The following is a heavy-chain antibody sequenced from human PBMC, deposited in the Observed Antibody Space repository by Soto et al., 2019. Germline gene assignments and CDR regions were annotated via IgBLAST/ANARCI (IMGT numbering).Heavy chain of an antibody. J-gene: IGHJ4*02. CDR3: ARDSTSDYFDN. Sequence: QVQLVESGGGVVQPGKSLRLSCAASGFTFSNYAMHWVRQAPGKGLEWVAVISYDGSNKYYADSVKGRITISRDNSKNTLSLQMNCLRAEDTAVYYCARDSTSDYFDNWGQGTLVTVSS. CDR1: GFTFSNYA. D-gene: IGHD6-6*01. V-gene: IGHV3-30-3*01. CDR2: ISYDGSNK.